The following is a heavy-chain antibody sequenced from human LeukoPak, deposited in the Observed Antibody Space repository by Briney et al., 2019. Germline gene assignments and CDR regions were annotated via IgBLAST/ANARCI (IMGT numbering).Heavy chain of an antibody. CDR2: IIPIFGTA. D-gene: IGHD2-21*02. Sequence: ASVKVSCKASGGTFSSHAISWARQAPGQGLEWMGGIIPIFGTANYAQKFQGRVTITADESTSTAYMELSSLRSEDTAVYYCARDPQKVYCGGDCYPAFDIWGQGTMVTVSS. J-gene: IGHJ3*02. CDR1: GGTFSSHA. CDR3: ARDPQKVYCGGDCYPAFDI. V-gene: IGHV1-69*13.